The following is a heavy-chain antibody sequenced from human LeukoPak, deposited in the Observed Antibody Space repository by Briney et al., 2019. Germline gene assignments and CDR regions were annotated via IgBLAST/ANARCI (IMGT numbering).Heavy chain of an antibody. D-gene: IGHD3-3*01. J-gene: IGHJ4*02. Sequence: PSETLSLTCTVSGGSISSSSYYWGWIRQPPGKGLEWIGSIYYSGSTYYNPSLKSRVTISVDTSKNQFSLKLSSVTAADTAVYYCARQGSDFWSGYLKVAFDYWGQGTLVTVSP. CDR2: IYYSGST. V-gene: IGHV4-39*01. CDR1: GGSISSSSYY. CDR3: ARQGSDFWSGYLKVAFDY.